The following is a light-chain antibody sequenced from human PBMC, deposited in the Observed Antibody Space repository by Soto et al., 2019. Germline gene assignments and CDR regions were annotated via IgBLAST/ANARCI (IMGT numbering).Light chain of an antibody. CDR1: QSIGTW. CDR2: DAS. J-gene: IGKJ4*01. Sequence: DMQMTQSPSTLSASVGDRVTITCRASQSIGTWLAWYQQKPGKAPDLLIYDASTLQTGVPSRFSGSGAGTEFTLTITSLQPDDLATYYCQQYDTYPLSFGGGTGVETK. CDR3: QQYDTYPLS. V-gene: IGKV1-5*01.